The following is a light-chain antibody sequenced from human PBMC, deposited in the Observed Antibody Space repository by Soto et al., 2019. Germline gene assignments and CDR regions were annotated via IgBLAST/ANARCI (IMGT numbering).Light chain of an antibody. CDR3: QQYNSYWT. CDR2: DAS. Sequence: DIQMTQSPSTLSASVGDRVTITCRASQSISNWLAWYQQKAGKAPKLLIYDASSLESGVPSRFSGSGSGTEFTLTISSLQPDDFATYYCQQYNSYWTFGQGTKVDIK. V-gene: IGKV1-5*01. CDR1: QSISNW. J-gene: IGKJ1*01.